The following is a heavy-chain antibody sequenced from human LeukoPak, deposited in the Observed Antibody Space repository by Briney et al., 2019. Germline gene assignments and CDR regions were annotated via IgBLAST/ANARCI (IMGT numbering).Heavy chain of an antibody. J-gene: IGHJ4*02. CDR2: INPNSGGT. V-gene: IGHV1-2*02. D-gene: IGHD1-26*01. Sequence: ASVKVSCKASGYTFTGYYMNWVRQAPGQGLEWMGWINPNSGGTNYAQKFQGRVTMTRDTSISTAYMELSSLRSDDTAVYYCARMRDLVGTSPLGYWGQGTLVTVSS. CDR1: GYTFTGYY. CDR3: ARMRDLVGTSPLGY.